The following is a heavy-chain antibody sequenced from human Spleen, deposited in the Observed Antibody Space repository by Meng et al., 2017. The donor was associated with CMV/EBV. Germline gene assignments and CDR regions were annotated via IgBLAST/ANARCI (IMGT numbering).Heavy chain of an antibody. CDR2: IGWDGHTT. CDR3: VKDRVGYSYGYDFDF. Sequence: GGSLRLSCTASGFTFSSYAMSWVRQAPGKGLEWVSLIGWDGHTTYYADSVKGRFTISRDNSKNSLYLQMSSLRPEDSAFYYCVKDRVGYSYGYDFDFRGQGTLVTVSS. D-gene: IGHD5-18*01. CDR1: GFTFSSYA. V-gene: IGHV3-43D*03. J-gene: IGHJ4*02.